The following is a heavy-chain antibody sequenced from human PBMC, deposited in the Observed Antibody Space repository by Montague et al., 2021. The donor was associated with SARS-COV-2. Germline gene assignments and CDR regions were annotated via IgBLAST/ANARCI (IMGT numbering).Heavy chain of an antibody. CDR1: GGSTASHY. D-gene: IGHD6-19*01. CDR2: DYFNGDT. CDR3: ARGWAFDP. Sequence: SETLSLTCTVSGGSTASHYCNWSRNSPGNSTDWIGYDYFNGDTKNNPSLQSRVTISIDTSENQFSLRLNSVTAADTAVYFCARGWAFDPWGQGRLVTVSS. V-gene: IGHV4-59*08. J-gene: IGHJ3*01.